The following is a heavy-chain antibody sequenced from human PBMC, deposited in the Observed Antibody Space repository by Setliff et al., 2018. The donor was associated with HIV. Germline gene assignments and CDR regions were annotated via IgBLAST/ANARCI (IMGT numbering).Heavy chain of an antibody. J-gene: IGHJ5*02. CDR3: ARGGYYTSGTWFDP. Sequence: ASVKVSCKASGYTFTGNYIHWVRQAPGQGLEWMGWINPNSGDTGYAQKFQGRVTLTRDTSSSTAYTELTWLTPVDTAIYYCARGGYYTSGTWFDPWGQGTLVTVSS. CDR2: INPNSGDT. V-gene: IGHV1-2*02. D-gene: IGHD3-10*01. CDR1: GYTFTGNY.